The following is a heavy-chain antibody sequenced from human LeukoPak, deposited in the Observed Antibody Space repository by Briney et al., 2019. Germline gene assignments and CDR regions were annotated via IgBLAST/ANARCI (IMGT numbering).Heavy chain of an antibody. D-gene: IGHD2-21*02. J-gene: IGHJ6*03. Sequence: GGSLRLSCEASGFTFGNYAMSWVRQAPGKGLEWVSSISGGSGTINYADSVKGRFIISRDNSKNTLYLQMNSLRAEDTAVYYCARANRGGDWNGLNYYYYYYMAVWGKGTTVTVSS. CDR3: ARANRGGDWNGLNYYYYYYMAV. V-gene: IGHV3-23*01. CDR2: ISGGSGTI. CDR1: GFTFGNYA.